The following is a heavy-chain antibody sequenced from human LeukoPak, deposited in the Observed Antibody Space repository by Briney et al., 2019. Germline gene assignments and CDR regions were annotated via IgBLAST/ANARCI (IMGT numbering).Heavy chain of an antibody. J-gene: IGHJ4*02. V-gene: IGHV1-8*02. CDR2: MNPNSGNT. CDR1: GYTFTDYD. Sequence: ASVRVSCKTSGYTFTDYDITWVRQATGQGLEWMGWMNPNSGNTGYAQKFQGRVTMTRNTSISTAYMELSSLRSEDTAVYYCARAVDYYGSGSPYAYFDYWGQGTLVTVSS. D-gene: IGHD3-10*01. CDR3: ARAVDYYGSGSPYAYFDY.